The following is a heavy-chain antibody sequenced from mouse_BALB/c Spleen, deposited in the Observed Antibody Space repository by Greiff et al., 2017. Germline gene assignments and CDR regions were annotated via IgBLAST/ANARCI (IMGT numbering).Heavy chain of an antibody. CDR1: GFNIKDYY. CDR2: IDPENGNT. D-gene: IGHD3-2*01. Sequence: EVQLQQSGAELVRPGALVKLSCKASGFNIKDYYMHWVKQRPEQGLEWIGWIDPENGNTIYDPKFQGKASITADTSSNTAYLQLSSLTSEDTAVYYCALLDSSGYEAYWGQGTLVTVSA. V-gene: IGHV14-1*02. J-gene: IGHJ3*01. CDR3: ALLDSSGYEAY.